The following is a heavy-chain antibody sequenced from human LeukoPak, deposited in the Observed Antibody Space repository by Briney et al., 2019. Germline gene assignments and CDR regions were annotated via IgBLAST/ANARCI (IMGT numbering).Heavy chain of an antibody. Sequence: PSETLSLTCTVSGGSVNSGGYYWSWIRQYPGRGLEWIGYIYFSGSTFYNPSFESRVFISLDTSKNQFSLRLSSVTAADTAIYYCVRQPPGSGYQYRYYFDYWGQGTLVTVSS. D-gene: IGHD3-22*01. V-gene: IGHV4-31*03. CDR2: IYFSGST. CDR1: GGSVNSGGYY. J-gene: IGHJ4*02. CDR3: VRQPPGSGYQYRYYFDY.